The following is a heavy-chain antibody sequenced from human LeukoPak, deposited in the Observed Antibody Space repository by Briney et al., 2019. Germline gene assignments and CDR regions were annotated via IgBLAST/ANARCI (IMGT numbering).Heavy chain of an antibody. CDR3: ARAGLGYYGSGSFFDY. J-gene: IGHJ4*02. D-gene: IGHD3-10*01. Sequence: GGSLRLSCAASGFTVSSNYVSWVRQAPGKGLEWVSVIYSGGSTYYADSVKGRFTISRDNSKNTLYLQMNSLRAEDTAVYYCARAGLGYYGSGSFFDYWGQGTLVTVSS. CDR1: GFTVSSNY. CDR2: IYSGGST. V-gene: IGHV3-66*01.